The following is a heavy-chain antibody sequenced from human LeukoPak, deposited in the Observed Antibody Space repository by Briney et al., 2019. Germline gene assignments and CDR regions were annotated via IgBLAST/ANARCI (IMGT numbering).Heavy chain of an antibody. Sequence: SETLSLTCAVYGGSFSGYYWSWIRQPPGKGLEWIGSIYYSGSTYYNPSLKSRVTISVDTSKNQFSLKLSSVTAADTAVYYCARASGGYSRSFDPWGQGTLVTVSS. CDR1: GGSFSGYY. V-gene: IGHV4-34*01. D-gene: IGHD5-12*01. CDR3: ARASGGYSRSFDP. J-gene: IGHJ5*02. CDR2: IYYSGST.